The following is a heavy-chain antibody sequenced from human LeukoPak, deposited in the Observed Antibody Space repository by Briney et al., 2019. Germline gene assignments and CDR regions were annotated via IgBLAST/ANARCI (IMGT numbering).Heavy chain of an antibody. V-gene: IGHV3-21*01. CDR1: GFTFETFS. Sequence: GGSLRLSCATSGFTFETFSMNWVRQAPGKGLEWVSSISGSSTYVYYRDSVKGRFTISRDNAKNSVYLEMSSLRTEDTAVYYCARGDGSYYWGQGTLVTVSS. CDR2: ISGSSTYV. J-gene: IGHJ4*02. D-gene: IGHD5-24*01. CDR3: ARGDGSYY.